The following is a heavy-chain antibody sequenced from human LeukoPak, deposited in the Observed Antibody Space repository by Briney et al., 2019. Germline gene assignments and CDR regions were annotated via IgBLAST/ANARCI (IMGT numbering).Heavy chain of an antibody. CDR3: AGGDYVYAFDI. CDR2: ISYDGSNK. CDR1: GFTFSSYA. Sequence: GGSLRLSCAASGFTFSSYAMHWVRQAPGKGLEWVAVISYDGSNKYYADSVKGRFTISRDNSKNTLYLQMNSLRAEDTAVYYCAGGDYVYAFDIWGQGTRVTVSS. J-gene: IGHJ3*02. V-gene: IGHV3-30-3*01. D-gene: IGHD4-17*01.